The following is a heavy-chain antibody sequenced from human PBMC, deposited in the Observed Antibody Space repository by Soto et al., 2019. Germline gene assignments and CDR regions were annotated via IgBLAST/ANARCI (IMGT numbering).Heavy chain of an antibody. CDR3: AITVLGPDLVADSFVEYYYMDG. D-gene: IGHD3-16*01. CDR1: GGSISNFY. V-gene: IGHV4-59*08. J-gene: IGHJ6*03. CDR2: VYYTGST. Sequence: PSETLSLTCTVSGGSISNFYWSWIRQPPGKGLEWIGYVYYTGSTSYNPSLKRRVTFSADSSRGQFSLRLNSVTAADTAVYYCAITVLGPDLVADSFVEYYYMDGWGKGNTVTVSS.